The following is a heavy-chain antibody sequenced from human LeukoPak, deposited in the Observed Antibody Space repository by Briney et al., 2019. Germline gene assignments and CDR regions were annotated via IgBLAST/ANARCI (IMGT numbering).Heavy chain of an antibody. CDR3: ASDGYSSGWGRAFDI. CDR2: IYYSGST. Sequence: SETLSLTCTVSGGSISSYYWSWIRQPPGKGLEWIGYIYYSGSTNYNPSLKSRVTISVDTSKNQFSLKLSSVTAADTAVYSCASDGYSSGWGRAFDIWGQGTMVTVST. CDR1: GGSISSYY. J-gene: IGHJ3*02. V-gene: IGHV4-59*01. D-gene: IGHD6-19*01.